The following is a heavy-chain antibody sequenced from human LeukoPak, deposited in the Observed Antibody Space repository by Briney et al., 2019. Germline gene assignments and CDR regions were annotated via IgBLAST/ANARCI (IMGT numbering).Heavy chain of an antibody. J-gene: IGHJ6*03. CDR3: ARVIEFVGTTNYYYYYMDV. CDR2: MNPNGGNT. Sequence: ASVKLSCKASGYTFTSYDINWVRQATGQGLEWMGWMNPNGGNTGYAQKLQGRVTTTRNTSISTADMELSSLRSEDTAVCYCARVIEFVGTTNYYYYYMDVWGKGTTVAISS. D-gene: IGHD1-1*01. CDR1: GYTFTSYD. V-gene: IGHV1-8*01.